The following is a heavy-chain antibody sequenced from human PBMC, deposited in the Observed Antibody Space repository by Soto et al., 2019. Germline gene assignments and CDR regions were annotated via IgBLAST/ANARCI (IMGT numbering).Heavy chain of an antibody. Sequence: ASVKVSCKASGYTFTSYGISWVRQAPGQGLEWMGWISAYNGNTNYAQKLQGRVTMTTDTSTSTAYMELRSLRSDDTAVYYCARDRKIVAWGRLLNSWDYWGQGTLVTVSS. CDR2: ISAYNGNT. V-gene: IGHV1-18*01. D-gene: IGHD2-15*01. J-gene: IGHJ4*02. CDR1: GYTFTSYG. CDR3: ARDRKIVAWGRLLNSWDY.